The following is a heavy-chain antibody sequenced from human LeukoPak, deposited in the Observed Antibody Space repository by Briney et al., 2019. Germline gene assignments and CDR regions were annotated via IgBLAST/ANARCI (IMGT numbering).Heavy chain of an antibody. D-gene: IGHD2-2*01. J-gene: IGHJ4*02. Sequence: GGPLRLSCAASGFTFSSYCMHWVRQPPGKGLVWVSQICTDETTIRNADSVKGRFTISRDNAKNTLYLQMSSLRVEDTAVYYCVRGVPVTPGIDYWGQGTLVTVSS. CDR1: GFTFSSYC. V-gene: IGHV3-74*01. CDR2: ICTDETTI. CDR3: VRGVPVTPGIDY.